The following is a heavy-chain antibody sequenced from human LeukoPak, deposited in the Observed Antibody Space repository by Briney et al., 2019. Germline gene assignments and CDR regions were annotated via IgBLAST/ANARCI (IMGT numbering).Heavy chain of an antibody. V-gene: IGHV3-21*01. CDR2: ISSSSSYI. CDR3: ARDREVGCSGGSCYYGMDV. CDR1: GFTFSSYS. D-gene: IGHD2-15*01. Sequence: NPGGSLRLSCAASGFTFSSYSMNWVRQAPGKGLEWVSSISSSSSYIYYADSVKGRFTISRDNARNSLYLQMNSLRAEDTAVYYCARDREVGCSGGSCYYGMDVWGQGTTVTVSS. J-gene: IGHJ6*02.